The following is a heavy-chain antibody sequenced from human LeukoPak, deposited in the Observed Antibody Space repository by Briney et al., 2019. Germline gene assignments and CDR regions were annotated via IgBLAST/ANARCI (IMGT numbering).Heavy chain of an antibody. CDR2: INHSGST. J-gene: IGHJ4*02. CDR1: GGSFSGYY. V-gene: IGHV4-34*01. Sequence: SETLSLTCAVYGGSFSGYYWSWIRQPPGKGLEWIGEINHSGSTNYNPALKSRVTISVDTSKNQFSLKLSSVTAADTAVYYCARGLWFGDENPPYFDYWGQGILVTVSS. CDR3: ARGLWFGDENPPYFDY. D-gene: IGHD3-10*01.